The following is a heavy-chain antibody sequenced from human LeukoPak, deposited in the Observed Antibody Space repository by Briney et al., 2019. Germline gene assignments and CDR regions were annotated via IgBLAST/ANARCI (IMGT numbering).Heavy chain of an antibody. Sequence: SETLSLTCSVSGGSISSSRSYWSWIRQPPGKGLEWIGYIYYSGSTNYNPSLKSRVTISVDTSKNQFSLKLSSVTAADTAVYYCARDVGATPGYFDYWGQGTLVTVSS. V-gene: IGHV4-61*01. CDR2: IYYSGST. D-gene: IGHD1-26*01. J-gene: IGHJ4*02. CDR1: GGSISSSRSY. CDR3: ARDVGATPGYFDY.